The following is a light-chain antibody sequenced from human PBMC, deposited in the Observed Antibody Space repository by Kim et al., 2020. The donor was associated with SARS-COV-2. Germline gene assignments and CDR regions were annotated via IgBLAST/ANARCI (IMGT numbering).Light chain of an antibody. CDR3: QQFDSYSYT. CDR1: RSISSW. CDR2: KAS. V-gene: IGKV1-5*03. Sequence: SASIGDRVTITCRASRSISSWLAWYQQTPGKAPRLLIYKASTLESGVPSRFSGSGSGTEFTLTINSLQPDDFATYYYQQFDSYSYTFGQGTKLEI. J-gene: IGKJ2*01.